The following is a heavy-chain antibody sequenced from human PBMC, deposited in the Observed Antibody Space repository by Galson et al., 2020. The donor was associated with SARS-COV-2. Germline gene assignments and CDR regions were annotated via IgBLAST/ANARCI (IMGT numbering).Heavy chain of an antibody. CDR2: FYVGDST. CDR1: GFTVSNHY. J-gene: IGHJ4*02. CDR3: ARYFGDGPLDS. Sequence: GASLKISCAASGFTVSNHYMSWVRQAPGKGLKWVAVFYVGDSTYYADSVKDRFTISRDNSKNTLYLRMNSLRVEDTAVYFCARYFGDGPLDSWGQGTLVTVSS. V-gene: IGHV3-66*01. D-gene: IGHD4-17*01.